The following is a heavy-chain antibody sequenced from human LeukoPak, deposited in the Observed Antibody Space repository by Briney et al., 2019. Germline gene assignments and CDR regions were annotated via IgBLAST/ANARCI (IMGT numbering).Heavy chain of an antibody. CDR1: GFTFSSYG. J-gene: IGHJ4*02. D-gene: IGHD3-22*01. CDR3: ARDHHYYDSSGTFDY. Sequence: PGRSLRLSCAASGFTFSSYGMHWVRQAPGKGLEWVAVIWYDGSNKYYADSVKGRFTISRDNSKNTLYLQMNGLRAEDTAVYYCARDHHYYDSSGTFDYWGQGTLVTVSS. CDR2: IWYDGSNK. V-gene: IGHV3-33*01.